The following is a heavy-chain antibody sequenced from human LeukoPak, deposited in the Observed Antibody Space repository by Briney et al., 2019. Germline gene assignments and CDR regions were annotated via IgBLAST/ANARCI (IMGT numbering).Heavy chain of an antibody. D-gene: IGHD6-13*01. V-gene: IGHV4-61*01. J-gene: IGHJ5*02. Sequence: SETLSLTCTVSGYSISSGYYWSWIRRPPGKGREGIGYIYYSGSTNYNSSLKRRVTISGETTKNKFSLRLSSVTAADTAVYYCARGYSSSWYFNWFDLWGQGTLVTVSS. CDR2: IYYSGST. CDR1: GYSISSGYY. CDR3: ARGYSSSWYFNWFDL.